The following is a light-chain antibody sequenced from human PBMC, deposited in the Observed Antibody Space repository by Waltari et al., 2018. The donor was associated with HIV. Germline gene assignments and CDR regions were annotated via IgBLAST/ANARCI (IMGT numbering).Light chain of an antibody. J-gene: IGLJ2*01. CDR1: SSDVGGYNY. V-gene: IGLV2-11*01. Sequence: QSALTQPRSVSGSPGQSVTISCTGTSSDVGGYNYVPRYQQHPGKAPKLWIYDVSKRPSGVPDRFSGSKSGNTASLTISGLQAEDEADYYCCSYAGSYTGVFGGGTKLTVL. CDR2: DVS. CDR3: CSYAGSYTGV.